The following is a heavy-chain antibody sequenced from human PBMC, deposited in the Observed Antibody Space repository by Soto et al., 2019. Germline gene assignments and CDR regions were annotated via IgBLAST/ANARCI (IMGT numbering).Heavy chain of an antibody. CDR3: ARAIAVAGPFDY. D-gene: IGHD6-19*01. J-gene: IGHJ4*02. CDR1: GFTFSSYG. CDR2: IWYDGSNK. Sequence: PGGSLRLSCAASGFTFSSYGLHWVRQAPGKGLEWVAVIWYDGSNKYYADSVKGRFTISRDNSKNTLYLQMNSLRAEDTAVYYCARAIAVAGPFDYWGQGTLVTVSS. V-gene: IGHV3-33*01.